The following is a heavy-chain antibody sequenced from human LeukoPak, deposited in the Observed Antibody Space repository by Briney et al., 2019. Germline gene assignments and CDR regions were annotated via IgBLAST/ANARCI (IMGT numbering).Heavy chain of an antibody. J-gene: IGHJ5*02. CDR2: INHSGST. Sequence: SETLSLTCAVYGGSFSGYYWSWIRQPPGKGLEWIGEINHSGSTNYNPSLKSRVTISVDTSKNQFSLKLSSVTAADTAVYYCARGKQRITMVRGKRYWFDPWGQGTLVTVSS. D-gene: IGHD3-10*01. V-gene: IGHV4-34*01. CDR3: ARGKQRITMVRGKRYWFDP. CDR1: GGSFSGYY.